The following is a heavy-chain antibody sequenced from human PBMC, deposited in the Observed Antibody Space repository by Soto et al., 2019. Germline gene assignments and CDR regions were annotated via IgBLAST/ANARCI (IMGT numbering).Heavy chain of an antibody. V-gene: IGHV3-23*01. CDR1: GFIFSDYT. CDR3: AKTYYGEVWYNWFSP. Sequence: LLESGGGFVQSGGSMRLSCAASGFIFSDYTMTWVRQAPGKGLEWVSGITKNGGTTYYADSVRGGFTVSRDNSRKTLYLQTNRLRDENTDLYYCAKTYYGEVWYNWFSPWGQGTLVNV. J-gene: IGHJ5*02. CDR2: ITKNGGTT. D-gene: IGHD4-17*01.